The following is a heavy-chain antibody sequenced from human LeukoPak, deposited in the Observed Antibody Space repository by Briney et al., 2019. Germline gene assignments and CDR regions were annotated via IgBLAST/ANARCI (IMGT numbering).Heavy chain of an antibody. D-gene: IGHD1-1*01. CDR3: ARDVSAVGGLERPATLGY. CDR2: ISYDGSKK. CDR1: GFTVSNNY. J-gene: IGHJ4*02. V-gene: IGHV3-30*03. Sequence: GGSLRLSCAASGFTVSNNYMSWVRQAPGKGLEWVAVISYDGSKKYYADYVKGRFTISRDKSKNTLYLQMNSLRPEDTAVYYCARDVSAVGGLERPATLGYWGQGTLVTVSS.